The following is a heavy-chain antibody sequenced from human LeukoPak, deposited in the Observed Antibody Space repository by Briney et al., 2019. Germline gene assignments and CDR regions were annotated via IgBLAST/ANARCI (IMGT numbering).Heavy chain of an antibody. V-gene: IGHV3-11*01. CDR3: ARVLRYCTGGNCYSGGLGYMDV. D-gene: IGHD2-15*01. J-gene: IGHJ6*03. CDR2: ISSSGSTI. CDR1: GFTFSDYY. Sequence: GGSLRLSCAASGFTFSDYYMSWIRQAPGKGLEWVSYISSSGSTIYYADSVKGRFTISRDNAKNSLYLQMNSLRAEDTAVYYCARVLRYCTGGNCYSGGLGYMDVWGKGTTVTISS.